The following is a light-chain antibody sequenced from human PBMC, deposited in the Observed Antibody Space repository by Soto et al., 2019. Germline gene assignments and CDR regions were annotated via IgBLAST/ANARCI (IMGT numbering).Light chain of an antibody. CDR2: DNN. CDR3: GTWDSSLSAVV. Sequence: QSVLTQPPSVSAAXXXKXTISCSGSSSNIGNNYVSWYQQLPGTAPKLLIYDNNKRPSGIPDRFSGSKSGTSATLGITGLQTGDEADYYCGTWDSSLSAVVFGGGTKLTVL. CDR1: SSNIGNNY. V-gene: IGLV1-51*01. J-gene: IGLJ2*01.